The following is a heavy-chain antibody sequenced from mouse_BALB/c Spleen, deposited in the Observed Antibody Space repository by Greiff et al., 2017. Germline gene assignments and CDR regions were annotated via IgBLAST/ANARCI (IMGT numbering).Heavy chain of an antibody. D-gene: IGHD2-1*01. CDR2: ISSGGGST. CDR1: GFAFSSYD. CDR3: ARDGNYRYWYFDV. V-gene: IGHV5-12-1*01. J-gene: IGHJ1*01. Sequence: EVKLMESGGGLVKPGGSLKLSCAASGFAFSSYDMSWVRQTPGKRLEWVAYISSGGGSTYYPDTVKGRFTISRDNAKNTLYLQMSSLKSEDTAMYYCARDGNYRYWYFDVWGAGTTVTVSS.